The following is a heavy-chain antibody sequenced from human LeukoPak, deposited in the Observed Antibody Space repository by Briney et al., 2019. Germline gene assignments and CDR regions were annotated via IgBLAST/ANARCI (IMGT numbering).Heavy chain of an antibody. CDR2: ISYDGNNK. V-gene: IGHV3-30*03. Sequence: GGTLRLSCAASGFTFSSYGMSWVRQAPGKGLEWVAVISYDGNNKYYADSVKGRFTISRANSKNTLYLQMNSLRAEDTAIYYCARSPKEDSSGFDYWGQGTLVTVSS. J-gene: IGHJ4*02. CDR3: ARSPKEDSSGFDY. CDR1: GFTFSSYG. D-gene: IGHD3-22*01.